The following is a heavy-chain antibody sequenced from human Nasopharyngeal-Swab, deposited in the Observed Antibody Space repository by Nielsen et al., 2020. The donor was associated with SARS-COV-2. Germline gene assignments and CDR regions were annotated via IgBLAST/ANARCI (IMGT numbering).Heavy chain of an antibody. CDR2: IYSGGST. CDR3: ARDIGGSSGDY. CDR1: GFTVSSNY. D-gene: IGHD1-26*01. J-gene: IGHJ4*02. V-gene: IGHV3-53*01. Sequence: GESLKISCAASGFTVSSNYMSWVRQAPGKGLEWVSVIYSGGSTYYADSVKVRFTISRDNSKNTLYLQMNSLRAEDTAVYYCARDIGGSSGDYWGQGTLVTVSS.